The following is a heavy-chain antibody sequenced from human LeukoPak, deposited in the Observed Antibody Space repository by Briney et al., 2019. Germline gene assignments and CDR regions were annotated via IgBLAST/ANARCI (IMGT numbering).Heavy chain of an antibody. V-gene: IGHV4-34*01. CDR3: ARHGRTRGYCSSTSCGEIDY. CDR2: INHSGST. Sequence: SETLSLTCAVYGGSFSGYYWSWIRQPPGKGLEWIGEINHSGSTNYNPSLKSRVTISVDTSKNQFSLKLSSVTAADTAVYYCARHGRTRGYCSSTSCGEIDYWGQGTLVTVSS. D-gene: IGHD2-2*01. CDR1: GGSFSGYY. J-gene: IGHJ4*02.